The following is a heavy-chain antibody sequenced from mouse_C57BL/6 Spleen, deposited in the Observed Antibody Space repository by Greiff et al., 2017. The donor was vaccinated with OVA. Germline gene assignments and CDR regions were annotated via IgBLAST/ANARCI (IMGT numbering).Heavy chain of an antibody. CDR2: IDPSDSYT. CDR3: ARGDYYFDY. Sequence: QVQLQQPGAELVMPGASVKLSCKASGYTFTSYWMPWVKQRPGQGLEWIGEIDPSDSYTNYNQKFKGKSTLTVDKSSSTAYMQLSSLTSEDSAVYYCARGDYYFDYWGQGTTLTVSS. CDR1: GYTFTSYW. V-gene: IGHV1-69*01. J-gene: IGHJ2*01.